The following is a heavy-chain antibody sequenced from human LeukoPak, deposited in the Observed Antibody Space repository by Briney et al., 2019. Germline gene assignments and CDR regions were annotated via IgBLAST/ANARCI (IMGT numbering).Heavy chain of an antibody. D-gene: IGHD2-2*01. J-gene: IGHJ3*02. V-gene: IGHV1-2*02. CDR2: INPNSGGT. CDR1: GFIFTDHF. CDR3: ARDQEYCSSTSCYDAFDI. Sequence: GASVKVSCKSSGFIFTDHFIHWVRQAPGQGLEWMGWINPNSGGTNYAQKFQGRVTMTRDTSISTAYMELSRLRSDDTAVYYCARDQEYCSSTSCYDAFDIWGQGTMVTVSS.